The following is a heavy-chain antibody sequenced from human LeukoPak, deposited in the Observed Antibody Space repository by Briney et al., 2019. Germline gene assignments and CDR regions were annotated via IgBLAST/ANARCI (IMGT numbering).Heavy chain of an antibody. V-gene: IGHV3-30*02. CDR2: IRYDGSNK. J-gene: IGHJ4*02. CDR3: AKGSGGSGSYSKYYFDY. Sequence: GGSLRLSCAASGFTFSSYGMHWVRQAPGKGLEWVAFIRYDGSNKYYADSVKGRFTISRDNSKDTVYLQINSLRADDTAVYYCAKGSGGSGSYSKYYFDYWGQGTLVTVSS. CDR1: GFTFSSYG. D-gene: IGHD3-10*01.